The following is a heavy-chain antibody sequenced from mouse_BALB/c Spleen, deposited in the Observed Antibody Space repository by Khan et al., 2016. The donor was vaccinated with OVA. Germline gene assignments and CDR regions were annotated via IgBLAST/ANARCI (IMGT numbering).Heavy chain of an antibody. CDR3: VRHGGFDPYYTMDN. CDR1: GFAFSSYD. V-gene: IGHV5-9*02. CDR2: ISSGGSYT. Sequence: EVELVESGGGLVKPGGSLKLSCAASGFAFSSYDMSWVRQTPEKRLEWVATISSGGSYTKYSDSVKGRFIISRDKARNTLYLHMSSLRAEDTALYDCVRHGGFDPYYTMDNWGQGTSVTVSS. J-gene: IGHJ4*01.